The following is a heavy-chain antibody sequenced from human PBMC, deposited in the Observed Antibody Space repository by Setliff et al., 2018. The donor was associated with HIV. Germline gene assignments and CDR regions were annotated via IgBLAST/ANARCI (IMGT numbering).Heavy chain of an antibody. V-gene: IGHV4-4*02. CDR2: IYHSGST. J-gene: IGHJ4*02. D-gene: IGHD2-21*02. Sequence: SETLSLTCAVYGGSFSSSNWWSWVRQPPGKGLEWIGEIYHSGSTNYNPSLQSRVTITIDTPKKQFSLKVRSVTAADTAVYYCASPTAIPHWGQGTLVTVSS. CDR3: ASPTAIPH. CDR1: GGSFSSSNW.